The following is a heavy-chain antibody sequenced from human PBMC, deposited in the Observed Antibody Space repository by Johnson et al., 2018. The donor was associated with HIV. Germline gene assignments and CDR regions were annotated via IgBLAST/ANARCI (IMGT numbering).Heavy chain of an antibody. CDR3: ARSLGVVGAIGKGAFDI. D-gene: IGHD1-26*01. CDR2: ISYDGSNK. J-gene: IGHJ3*02. CDR1: GFTFSSYT. V-gene: IGHV3-30*04. Sequence: QVQLVESGGGVVQPGRSLRLSCAASGFTFSSYTIHWVRQAPGKGLAWVAFISYDGSNKYYADSVKGRFTISRDNSKNTLYLQMNSLRAEDTAVYYCARSLGVVGAIGKGAFDIWGQGTMVTVSS.